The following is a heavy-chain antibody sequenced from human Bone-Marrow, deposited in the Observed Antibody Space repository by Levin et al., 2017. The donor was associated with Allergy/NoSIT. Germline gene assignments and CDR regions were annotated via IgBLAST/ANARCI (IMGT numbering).Heavy chain of an antibody. CDR2: IKQDGSEK. V-gene: IGHV3-7*04. J-gene: IGHJ4*02. Sequence: GESLKISCAASGFTFSSYWMSWVRQAPGKGLEWVANIKQDGSEKYYVDSVKGRFTISRDNAKNSMYLQMNSLRAEDTAVYYCARDQYGSPFDYWGQGTLVTVSS. D-gene: IGHD3-10*01. CDR1: GFTFSSYW. CDR3: ARDQYGSPFDY.